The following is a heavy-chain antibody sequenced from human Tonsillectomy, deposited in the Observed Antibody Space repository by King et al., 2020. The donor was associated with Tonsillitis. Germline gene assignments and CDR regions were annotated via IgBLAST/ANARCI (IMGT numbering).Heavy chain of an antibody. CDR1: GFTFSDYT. CDR3: ATSPPYCSDVGCHLFAS. V-gene: IGHV3-21*01. D-gene: IGHD2-15*01. CDR2: ITSSSSYI. J-gene: IGHJ4*02. Sequence: VQLVESGGGLVKPGGSLRLSCAAASGFTFSDYTMSWVRQAPGKGLEWVSSITSSSSYIYSADSVKGRFIISRDNAKNSLYLQMNSLRADDTAVYYCATSPPYCSDVGCHLFASWGQGILVTVSS.